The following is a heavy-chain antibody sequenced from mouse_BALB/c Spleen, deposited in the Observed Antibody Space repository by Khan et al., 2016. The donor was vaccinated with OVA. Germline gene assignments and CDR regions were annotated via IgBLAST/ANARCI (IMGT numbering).Heavy chain of an antibody. V-gene: IGHV5-6-5*01. CDR1: GFTFNNYA. CDR2: ISRATNI. D-gene: IGHD1-1*01. CDR3: TRGYYFGEMDY. J-gene: IGHJ4*01. Sequence: EVELVESGGGLVKPGGSLKLSCAASGFTFNNYAMFWVRQTPEKRLEWVASISRATNIYYPDSVKGRFTISRDNARNILYLEMRRPRSEDTAMYYCTRGYYFGEMDYWGQGTSVTVSS.